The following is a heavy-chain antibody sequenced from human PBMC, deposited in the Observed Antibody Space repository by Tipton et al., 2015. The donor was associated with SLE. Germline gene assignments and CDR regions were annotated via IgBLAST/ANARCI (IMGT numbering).Heavy chain of an antibody. J-gene: IGHJ5*02. V-gene: IGHV4-38-2*02. CDR3: ARGLGGVTLHWFDP. CDR1: GYSISSGYY. D-gene: IGHD3-16*01. CDR2: IYTSGST. Sequence: TLSLTCTVSGYSISSGYYWGWIRQPPGKGLEWIGYIYTSGSTNYNPSLKSRVTISVDTSKNQFSLKLSSVTAADTAVYYCARGLGGVTLHWFDPWGQGTLVTVSS.